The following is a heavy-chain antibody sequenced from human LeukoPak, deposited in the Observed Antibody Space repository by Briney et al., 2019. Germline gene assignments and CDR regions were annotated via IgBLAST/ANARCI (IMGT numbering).Heavy chain of an antibody. CDR2: INPNSGGT. D-gene: IGHD2-2*01. CDR1: GYTFTAYY. Sequence: ASVKVSCKASGYTFTAYYMHWLRQAPGQGLEWMGWINPNSGGTRYAQKFQGRVTMTRDTSISTAYMEVSRLRSDDTAVYYCATNPAATRGFDNWGQGTLVTVSS. J-gene: IGHJ4*02. CDR3: ATNPAATRGFDN. V-gene: IGHV1-2*02.